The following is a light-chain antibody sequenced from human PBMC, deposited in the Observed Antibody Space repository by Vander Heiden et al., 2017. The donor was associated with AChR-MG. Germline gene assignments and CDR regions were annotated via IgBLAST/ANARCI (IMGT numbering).Light chain of an antibody. CDR3: NSRDSSGNHVV. CDR2: GKN. CDR1: SLRSYY. Sequence: SSELTQDPAVSVALGQTVRIPCQGDSLRSYYASWYQQKPGQAPVLVIYGKNNRPSGIPDRFSGSSSGNTASLTITGARAEDEADYYCNSRDSSGNHVVFGGGTKLTVL. V-gene: IGLV3-19*01. J-gene: IGLJ2*01.